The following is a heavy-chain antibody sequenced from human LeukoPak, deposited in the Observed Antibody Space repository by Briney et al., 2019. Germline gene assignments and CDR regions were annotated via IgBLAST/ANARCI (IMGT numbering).Heavy chain of an antibody. D-gene: IGHD2-15*01. CDR1: GGSISSGGYY. CDR3: ARFGYCSGGSCYWVFDY. J-gene: IGHJ4*02. V-gene: IGHV4-30-2*01. CDR2: IYHSGST. Sequence: PSETLSLTCTVSGGSISSGGYYWSWIRQPPGKGLEWIGYIYHSGSTYYNPSLKSRVTISVDRSKNQFSLKLSSVTAADTAVYYCARFGYCSGGSCYWVFDYWGQGTLVTVSS.